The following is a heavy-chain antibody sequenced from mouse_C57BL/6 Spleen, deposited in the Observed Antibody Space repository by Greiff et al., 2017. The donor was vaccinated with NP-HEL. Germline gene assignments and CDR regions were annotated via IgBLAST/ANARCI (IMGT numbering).Heavy chain of an antibody. CDR1: VFTFSDYG. CDR3: ARGGYPWYFDV. Sequence: EVQRVESGGGLVKPGGSLKLSCAASVFTFSDYGMHWVRQAPEKGLEWVAYISSGSSTIYYADTVKGRFTISRDNAKNTLFLQMTSLRSEDTAMYYCARGGYPWYFDVWGTGTTVTVSS. V-gene: IGHV5-17*01. CDR2: ISSGSSTI. J-gene: IGHJ1*03. D-gene: IGHD2-2*01.